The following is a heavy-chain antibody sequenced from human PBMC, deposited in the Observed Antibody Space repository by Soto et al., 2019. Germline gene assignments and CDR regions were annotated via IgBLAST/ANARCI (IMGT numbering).Heavy chain of an antibody. CDR3: ARTEVRGYYYDSSGYYGYYFDY. Sequence: QVQLVQSGAEVKKPGSSVKVSCKASGGTFSSYAISWVRQAPGQGLEWMGGIIPIFGTANYAQKFQGRVTITADKSTSTAYMELSSLRSEDTAVCYCARTEVRGYYYDSSGYYGYYFDYWGQGTLVTVSS. CDR2: IIPIFGTA. J-gene: IGHJ4*02. D-gene: IGHD3-22*01. CDR1: GGTFSSYA. V-gene: IGHV1-69*06.